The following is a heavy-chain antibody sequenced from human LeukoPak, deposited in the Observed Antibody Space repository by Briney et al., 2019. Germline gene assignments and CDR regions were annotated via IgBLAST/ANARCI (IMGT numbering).Heavy chain of an antibody. Sequence: SVKVSCKASGFTFTSSAVQWVRQARGQRLEWIGWIVVGSGNTNYAQKFQERVTITRDMSTSTAYMELSSLRSEDTAVYYCAAVANWNDVPFDYWGQGTLVTVSS. D-gene: IGHD1-20*01. J-gene: IGHJ4*02. V-gene: IGHV1-58*01. CDR3: AAVANWNDVPFDY. CDR1: GFTFTSSA. CDR2: IVVGSGNT.